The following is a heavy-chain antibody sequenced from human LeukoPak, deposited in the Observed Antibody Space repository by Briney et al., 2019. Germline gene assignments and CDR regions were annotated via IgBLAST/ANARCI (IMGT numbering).Heavy chain of an antibody. CDR2: IDPEDGET. CDR3: ATDHGATGSERYFDF. CDR1: EYTFNDYF. J-gene: IGHJ2*01. Sequence: ASVKVSCKASEYTFNDYFMHWVQQAPGKGLEWMGRIDPEDGETKYSEKFQGRITITADTSTDTAYMELSSLRFEDTAIYYCATDHGATGSERYFDFWGRGTLVTVSS. V-gene: IGHV1-69-2*01. D-gene: IGHD4/OR15-4a*01.